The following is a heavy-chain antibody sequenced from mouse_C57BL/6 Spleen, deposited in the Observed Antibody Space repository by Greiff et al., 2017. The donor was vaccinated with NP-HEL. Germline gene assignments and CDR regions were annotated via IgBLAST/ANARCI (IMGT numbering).Heavy chain of an antibody. CDR2: INPNNGGT. V-gene: IGHV1-22*01. CDR1: GYTFTDYN. Sequence: VQLQQSGPELVKPGASVKMSCKASGYTFTDYNMHWVKQSHGKSLEWIGYINPNNGGTSYNQKFKGKATLTVNKSSSTAYMERRSLTSEDSAVYYCARRIYYDYDGYAMDYWGQGTSVTVSS. CDR3: ARRIYYDYDGYAMDY. D-gene: IGHD2-4*01. J-gene: IGHJ4*01.